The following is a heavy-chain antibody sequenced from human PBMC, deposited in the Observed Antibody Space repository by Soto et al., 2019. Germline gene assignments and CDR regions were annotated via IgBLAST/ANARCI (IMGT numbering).Heavy chain of an antibody. CDR3: ARDRYSSSDYYYGMDV. CDR2: IYYSGST. Sequence: SETLSLTCTVSGGSISSYYWSWIRQPPGKGLEWIGYIYYSGSTNYNPSLKSRVTISVDTSKNQFSLKLSSVTAADTAVYYCARDRYSSSDYYYGMDVWGQGTTVTVSS. D-gene: IGHD6-6*01. CDR1: GGSISSYY. J-gene: IGHJ6*02. V-gene: IGHV4-59*01.